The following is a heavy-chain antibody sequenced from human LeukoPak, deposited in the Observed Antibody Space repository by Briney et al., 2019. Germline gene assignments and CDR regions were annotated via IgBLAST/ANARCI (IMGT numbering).Heavy chain of an antibody. J-gene: IGHJ4*02. D-gene: IGHD2/OR15-2a*01. Sequence: GGSLRLSCAVSGITLSNYGMSWVRQAPGKGLEWVAGISGSGGGKHYADSVKGRFTISRDNSRNTLFLQMNSLRAEDTAVYFCAKRGVVIRDFLFGFHKEANYFDSWGQGALVTVSS. CDR1: GITLSNYG. V-gene: IGHV3-23*01. CDR2: ISGSGGGK. CDR3: AKRGVVIRDFLFGFHKEANYFDS.